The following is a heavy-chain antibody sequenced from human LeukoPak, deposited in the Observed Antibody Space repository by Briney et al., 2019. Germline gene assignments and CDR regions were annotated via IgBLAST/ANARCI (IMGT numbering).Heavy chain of an antibody. CDR2: ISSSSSYI. CDR1: GFTFSSYA. V-gene: IGHV3-21*01. Sequence: GGSLRLSCAASGFTFSSYAMHWVRQAPGKGLVWVSSISSSSSYIYYADSVKGRFTISRDNAKNSLYLQMNSLRAEDTAVYYCARAQRDPTYYDFWSGYYPIYYYYYYGMDVWGQGTTVTVSS. CDR3: ARAQRDPTYYDFWSGYYPIYYYYYYGMDV. J-gene: IGHJ6*02. D-gene: IGHD3-3*01.